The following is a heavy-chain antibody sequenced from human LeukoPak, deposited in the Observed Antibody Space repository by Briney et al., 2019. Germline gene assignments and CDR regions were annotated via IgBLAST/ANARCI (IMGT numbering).Heavy chain of an antibody. J-gene: IGHJ5*02. CDR1: GYTFTSYY. CDR3: ARDHPDSSGWYVGYNWFDP. V-gene: IGHV1-46*01. Sequence: ASVTVSCKASGYTFTSYYMHWVRQAPGQGLEWMGIINPRGGSTNYAQKLQGRVTMTRDTTTSTVYMELSSLKSEDTAVYYCARDHPDSSGWYVGYNWFDPWGQGTLVTVSS. CDR2: INPRGGST. D-gene: IGHD6-19*01.